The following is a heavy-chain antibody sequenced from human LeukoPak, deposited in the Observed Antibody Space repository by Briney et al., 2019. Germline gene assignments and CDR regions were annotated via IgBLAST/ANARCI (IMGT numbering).Heavy chain of an antibody. J-gene: IGHJ4*02. CDR3: AKDGGILEWLPLYYFDY. D-gene: IGHD3-3*01. V-gene: IGHV3-7*01. CDR1: GFTFSSYW. CDR2: IKQDGSEK. Sequence: PGGSLRLSCAASGFTFSSYWMSWVRQAPGKGLEWVANIKQDGSEKYYVDSVKGRFTISRDNSKNTLYLQMNSLRAEDTAVYYCAKDGGILEWLPLYYFDYWGQGTLVTVSS.